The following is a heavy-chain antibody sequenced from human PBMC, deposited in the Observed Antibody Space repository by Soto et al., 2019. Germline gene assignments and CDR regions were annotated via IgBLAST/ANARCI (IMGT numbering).Heavy chain of an antibody. CDR3: ARDHRGGRRFLEWLSLTPVLRYIEGMDV. CDR2: IWYDGSNK. Sequence: SLRLSCAASGFTFSTYGMHWVRQAPGKGLEWVAVIWYDGSNKYYADSVKGRFTISRDNAKNSLYLQMNSLRAEDTAVYYCARDHRGGRRFLEWLSLTPVLRYIEGMDVWGQGTTVTVSS. V-gene: IGHV3-33*01. J-gene: IGHJ6*02. CDR1: GFTFSTYG. D-gene: IGHD3-3*01.